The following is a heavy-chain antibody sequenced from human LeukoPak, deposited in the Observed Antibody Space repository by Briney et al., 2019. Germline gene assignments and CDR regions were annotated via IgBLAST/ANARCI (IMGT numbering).Heavy chain of an antibody. CDR3: ARDVYSSSWYTGYYYYYMDV. D-gene: IGHD6-13*01. V-gene: IGHV1-18*01. CDR1: GYTFTSYG. CDR2: ISAYNGNT. Sequence: ASVKVSCKASGYTFTSYGISWVRQAPGQGLEWMGWISAYNGNTNYAQKLQGRVTMTTDTSTSTAYMELRSLRSDDTAVYYCARDVYSSSWYTGYYYYYMDVWGKGTTVTVS. J-gene: IGHJ6*03.